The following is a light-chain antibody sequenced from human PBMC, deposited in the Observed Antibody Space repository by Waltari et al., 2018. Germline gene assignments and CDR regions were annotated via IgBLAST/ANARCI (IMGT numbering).Light chain of an antibody. CDR1: QSVGTS. CDR3: QQYDDWPRT. V-gene: IGKV3-15*01. Sequence: EIVMTQSPASLSVSPGDRVTLSCRASQSVGTSLAWYQQRPGRAPRLLVYRASTRASDIPARFSGSGSGTDFTLSISTLQSGDFAVYYCQQYDDWPRTFGQGTKVEIK. J-gene: IGKJ1*01. CDR2: RAS.